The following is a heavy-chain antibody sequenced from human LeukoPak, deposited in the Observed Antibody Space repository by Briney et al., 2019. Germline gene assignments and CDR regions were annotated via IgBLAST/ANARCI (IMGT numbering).Heavy chain of an antibody. D-gene: IGHD2-15*01. CDR2: ISVIDPGT. CDR3: AKAPLGRCTGAICYPFDY. J-gene: IGHJ4*02. CDR1: GFSFSTAW. Sequence: PVGALRVSCVVSGFSFSTAWMSSVCQAPRKGLGWVSAISVIDPGTYYAHSVWGRCTTSTDNSTNTLYLLMRRLRAPDEAIYYCAKAPLGRCTGAICYPFDYWGQGALVTVSS. V-gene: IGHV3-23*01.